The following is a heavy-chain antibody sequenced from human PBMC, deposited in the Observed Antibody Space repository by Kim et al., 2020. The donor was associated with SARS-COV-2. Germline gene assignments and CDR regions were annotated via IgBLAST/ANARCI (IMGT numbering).Heavy chain of an antibody. J-gene: IGHJ4*02. D-gene: IGHD1-26*01. CDR1: GFTFSNAW. CDR3: TTDSTSLRWEPQDY. Sequence: GGSLRLSCAASGFTFSNAWMSWVRQAPGKGLEWVGRIKSKTDGGTTDYAAPVKGRFTISRDDSKNTLYLQMNSLKTEDTAVYYCTTDSTSLRWEPQDYWGQGTLVTVSS. V-gene: IGHV3-15*01. CDR2: IKSKTDGGTT.